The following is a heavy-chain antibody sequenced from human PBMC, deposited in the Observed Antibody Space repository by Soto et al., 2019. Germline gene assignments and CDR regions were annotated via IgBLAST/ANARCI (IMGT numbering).Heavy chain of an antibody. CDR2: IYWDEDK. CDR1: GFSLTTSGVG. D-gene: IGHD3-3*01. J-gene: IGHJ4*02. V-gene: IGHV2-5*02. Sequence: QITLNESGPTVVKPAETLTLTCTFSGFSLTTSGVGVGWIRQSPGKAPEWLALIYWDEDKSYSASLKSRLTITKDSSKNQVVLTMASVDPADTATYYCAHRILRTVFGLVTTTAIYFDFWGQGTPVVVSS. CDR3: AHRILRTVFGLVTTTAIYFDF.